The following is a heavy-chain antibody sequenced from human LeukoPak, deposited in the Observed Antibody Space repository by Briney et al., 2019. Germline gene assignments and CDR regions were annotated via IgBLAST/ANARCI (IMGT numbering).Heavy chain of an antibody. V-gene: IGHV3-7*01. CDR2: IKQDGSEK. CDR3: VRDGSIFGVGNFDY. D-gene: IGHD3-3*01. Sequence: PGGSLRLSCAASGFTFSSYWMSWVRQAPGKGLEWVANIKQDGSEKYYVDSVKGRFTISRDNAKNSLYLQMNSLRAEDTAVYYCVRDGSIFGVGNFDYWGQGTLVTVSS. CDR1: GFTFSSYW. J-gene: IGHJ4*02.